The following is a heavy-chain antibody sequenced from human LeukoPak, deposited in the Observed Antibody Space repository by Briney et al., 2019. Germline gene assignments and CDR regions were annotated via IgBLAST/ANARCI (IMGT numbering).Heavy chain of an antibody. D-gene: IGHD2-2*01. J-gene: IGHJ4*02. CDR1: GFTFSSYA. V-gene: IGHV3-23*01. CDR3: ATSAPGPNIVVVPAALAY. Sequence: PGGSLRLSCAASGFTFSSYAMSWARQAPGKGLEWVSAISGSGGSTYYADSVKGRFTISRDNSKNTLYLQMNSLRAEDTAVYYCATSAPGPNIVVVPAALAYWGQGTLVTVSS. CDR2: ISGSGGST.